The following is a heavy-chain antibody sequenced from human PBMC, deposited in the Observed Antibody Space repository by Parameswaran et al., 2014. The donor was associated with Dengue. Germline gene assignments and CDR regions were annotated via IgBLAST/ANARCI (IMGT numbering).Heavy chain of an antibody. D-gene: IGHD2-15*01. V-gene: IGHV2-5*02. CDR3: AHSRHPYQPLLREGGPFWWFDP. CDR2: IYWDDDK. J-gene: IGHJ5*02. Sequence: PGKALEWLALIYWDDDKRYSPSLKSRLTITKDTSKNQVVLTMTNMDPVDTATYYCAHSRHPYQPLLREGGPFWWFDPWGQGNPGHRLL.